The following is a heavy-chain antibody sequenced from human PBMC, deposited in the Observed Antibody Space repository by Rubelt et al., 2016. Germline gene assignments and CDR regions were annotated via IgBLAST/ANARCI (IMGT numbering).Heavy chain of an antibody. CDR3: ARRQQLGPFDY. Sequence: QVQLVQSGAEVKKPESSVMVSCKASGGTFRSYAISWVRQAPGQGIEWMGGIIPIFGTATYAQKFQGRVTIIADESTSTSYMELSSLRSEDTAVDYCARRQQLGPFDYWGQGTLVTVSS. D-gene: IGHD6-13*01. CDR1: GGTFRSYA. V-gene: IGHV1-69*01. J-gene: IGHJ4*02. CDR2: IIPIFGTA.